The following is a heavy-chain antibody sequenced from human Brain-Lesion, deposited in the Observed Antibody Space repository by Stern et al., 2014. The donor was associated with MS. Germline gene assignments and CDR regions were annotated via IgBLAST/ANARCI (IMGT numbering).Heavy chain of an antibody. D-gene: IGHD3-3*01. V-gene: IGHV3-7*01. Sequence: EVQLVESGGGLVQPGGSLTISCTAAGFTFGNYWMTWVRQAPGKGLEWVANIKEDGTEKNYVDSVKGRFTISRDNARNSLYLQMNSLRVEDTALYYCARVYNTIYGIVTQRGSGMDVWGQGTTVIFSS. CDR2: IKEDGTEK. J-gene: IGHJ6*02. CDR1: GFTFGNYW. CDR3: ARVYNTIYGIVTQRGSGMDV.